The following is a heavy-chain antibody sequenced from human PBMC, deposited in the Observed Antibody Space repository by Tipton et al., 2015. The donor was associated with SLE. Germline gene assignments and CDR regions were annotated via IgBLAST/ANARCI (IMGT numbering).Heavy chain of an antibody. D-gene: IGHD4-17*01. CDR3: ARDQGGDSKYFDL. Sequence: LRLSCTVSGFSISSYYWGWIRHPPGKGLEWLGTIYHSGTTYYNPSLKSRLTLSIDTSKNQFSLKLSSVTAADTAVYYCARDQGGDSKYFDLWGRGTLVTVSS. CDR2: IYHSGTT. J-gene: IGHJ2*01. CDR1: GFSISSYY. V-gene: IGHV4-38-2*02.